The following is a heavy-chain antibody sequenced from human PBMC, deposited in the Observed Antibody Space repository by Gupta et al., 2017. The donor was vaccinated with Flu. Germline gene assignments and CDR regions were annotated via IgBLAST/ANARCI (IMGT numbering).Heavy chain of an antibody. Sequence: KASGYTSSAAFMHWVRQAPGQGLEWMGRINPNTGGVDYAQEFQGRVSMTRDASIDTAYQELGSLTSDDTAVDYCESPVVTRESFDIWGQGTVRSVSS. J-gene: IGHJ3*02. D-gene: IGHD6-6*01. CDR3: ESPVVTRESFDI. CDR1: GYTSSAAF. V-gene: IGHV1-2*06. CDR2: INPNTGGV.